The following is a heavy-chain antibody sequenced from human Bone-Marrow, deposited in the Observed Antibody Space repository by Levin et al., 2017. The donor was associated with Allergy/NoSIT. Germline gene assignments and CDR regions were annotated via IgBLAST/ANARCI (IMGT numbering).Heavy chain of an antibody. V-gene: IGHV1-2*02. CDR2: INPNSGGT. Sequence: ASVKVSCKASGYTFTGYYMHWVRQAPGQGLEWMGWINPNSGGTNYAQKFQGRVTMTRDTSISTAYMELSRLRSDDTAVYYCARDQSSSWYHYYYYGMDVWGQGTTVTVSS. J-gene: IGHJ6*02. D-gene: IGHD6-13*01. CDR1: GYTFTGYY. CDR3: ARDQSSSWYHYYYYGMDV.